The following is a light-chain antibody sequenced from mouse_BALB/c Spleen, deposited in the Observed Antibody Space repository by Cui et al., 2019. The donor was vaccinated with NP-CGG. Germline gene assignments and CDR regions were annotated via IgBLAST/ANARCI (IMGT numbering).Light chain of an antibody. CDR3: ALWYSNHWV. CDR2: GTN. V-gene: IGLV1*01. CDR1: TGAVTSSNY. J-gene: IGLJ1*01. Sequence: QAVVSQESALTTSPGETVTLTCRSSTGAVTSSNYANWVQEKPDHLFTGLIGGTNNRAPGVPGRFSGSLIGYKAALTITGAQTEDEAIYFCALWYSNHWVFGGGTKLTVL.